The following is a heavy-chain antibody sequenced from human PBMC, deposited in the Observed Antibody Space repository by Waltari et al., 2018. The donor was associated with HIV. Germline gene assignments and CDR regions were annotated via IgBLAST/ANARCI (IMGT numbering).Heavy chain of an antibody. Sequence: QVQLVQSGAEVKKPGASVKVSCKASGYTFTSYGISWVRQAPGQGLEWMGWISAYNGNTNYAQKLQGRVTMTTDTSTSTAYMELRSLRSDDTAVYYCARDLSRTYCGGDCRRWFDPWGQGTLVTVSS. CDR2: ISAYNGNT. CDR1: GYTFTSYG. J-gene: IGHJ5*02. D-gene: IGHD2-21*02. V-gene: IGHV1-18*01. CDR3: ARDLSRTYCGGDCRRWFDP.